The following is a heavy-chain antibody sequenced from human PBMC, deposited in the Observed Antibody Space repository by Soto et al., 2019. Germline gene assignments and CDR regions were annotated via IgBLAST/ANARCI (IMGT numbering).Heavy chain of an antibody. Sequence: QVQLVQSGAEVKKPGSSVKVSCKASGGTFSSYAISWVRQAPGQGLEWMGGIIPIFGTANYAQKFQGRVTITADESTSTAYMELSSLRSEDTAVYYSARPSKYCGGDFAGGDYHYYGMDVWGQGTTVTVSS. CDR1: GGTFSSYA. V-gene: IGHV1-69*01. D-gene: IGHD2-21*02. CDR3: ARPSKYCGGDFAGGDYHYYGMDV. CDR2: IIPIFGTA. J-gene: IGHJ6*02.